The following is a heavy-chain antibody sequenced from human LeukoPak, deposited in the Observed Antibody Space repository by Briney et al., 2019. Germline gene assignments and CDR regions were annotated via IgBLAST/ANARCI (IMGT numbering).Heavy chain of an antibody. Sequence: PGGSLRLSCAATGFTFSNYAMSWVRQAPAKELEWVSSISDSGTITYHADSVKGRFTISRDNSKNTLYLHMNSLRAEDTAVYYCARPLMGGGNSPFDSWGQGTLVTVSS. CDR1: GFTFSNYA. CDR2: ISDSGTIT. J-gene: IGHJ4*02. V-gene: IGHV3-23*01. CDR3: ARPLMGGGNSPFDS. D-gene: IGHD4-23*01.